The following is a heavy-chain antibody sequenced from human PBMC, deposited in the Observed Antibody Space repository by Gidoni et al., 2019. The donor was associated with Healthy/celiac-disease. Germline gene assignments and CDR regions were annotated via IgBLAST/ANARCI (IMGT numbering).Heavy chain of an antibody. Sequence: EVQLVESGGGVVQPGGSLRLSCAASGFTFSSYSMNWVRQAPGKGLEWVSYISISSSTIYYADSVKGRFTISRDNAKNSLYLQMNSLRAEDTAVYYCARDRIGGSGSSSYWGQGTLVTVSS. CDR3: ARDRIGGSGSSSY. CDR2: ISISSSTI. CDR1: GFTFSSYS. D-gene: IGHD3-10*01. V-gene: IGHV3-48*04. J-gene: IGHJ4*02.